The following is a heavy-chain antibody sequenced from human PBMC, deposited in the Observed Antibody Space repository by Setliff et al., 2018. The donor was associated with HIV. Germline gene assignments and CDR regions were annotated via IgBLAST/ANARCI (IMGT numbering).Heavy chain of an antibody. CDR1: GGSFSDYY. Sequence: SETLSLTCAVYGGSFSDYYWIWIRQPAGKGLEWIGHVYTTGGTNYNPSLESRLTISVDTSRNQFSLRLSSVTAEDTAVYYCARGFVVGSTVVTPGYYYYGMDVWGQGTTVTVSS. D-gene: IGHD2-21*02. V-gene: IGHV4-59*10. CDR2: VYTTGGT. CDR3: ARGFVVGSTVVTPGYYYYGMDV. J-gene: IGHJ6*02.